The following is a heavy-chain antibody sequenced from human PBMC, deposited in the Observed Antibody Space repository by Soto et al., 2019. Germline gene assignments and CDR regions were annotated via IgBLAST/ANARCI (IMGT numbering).Heavy chain of an antibody. V-gene: IGHV1-3*01. CDR1: GYTFTSYA. CDR2: INAGNGNT. Sequence: ASVKVSCKASGYTFTSYAMHWVRQAPGQRLEWMGWINAGNGNTKYSQKFQGRVTITRDTSASTAYMELSSLRSEDTAVYYCARTKDSSGYYSHFDYWGQGTLVTVSS. D-gene: IGHD3-22*01. CDR3: ARTKDSSGYYSHFDY. J-gene: IGHJ4*02.